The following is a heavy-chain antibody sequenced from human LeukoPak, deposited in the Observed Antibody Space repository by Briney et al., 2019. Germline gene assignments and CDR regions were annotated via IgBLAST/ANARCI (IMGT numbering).Heavy chain of an antibody. V-gene: IGHV4-39*01. J-gene: IGHJ4*02. CDR2: IYYSGST. CDR1: GGSISSSSYY. Sequence: SETLSLTCTASGGSISSSSYYWGWIRQPPGKGLEWIGTIYYSGSTYYNPSLKSRVSISVDTSKNQFSLRLTSVTATDTAVYYCARPGDGGRAFDYWGQGILVTVSS. D-gene: IGHD4-23*01. CDR3: ARPGDGGRAFDY.